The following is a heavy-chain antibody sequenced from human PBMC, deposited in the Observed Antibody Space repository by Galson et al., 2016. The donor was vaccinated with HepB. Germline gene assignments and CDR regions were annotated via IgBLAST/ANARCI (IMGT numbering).Heavy chain of an antibody. V-gene: IGHV3-74*03. CDR3: VKGAGTIDY. J-gene: IGHJ4*02. D-gene: IGHD6-19*01. CDR1: GFTFSSYW. CDR2: INNDGSNT. Sequence: SLRLSCAASGFTFSSYWMNWVRQAPGKGLVWVSRINNDGSNTTYADSVKGRFTISRDNAKNTLYLQMNSLRDEDTAVYYCVKGAGTIDYWGQGTLVTVSS.